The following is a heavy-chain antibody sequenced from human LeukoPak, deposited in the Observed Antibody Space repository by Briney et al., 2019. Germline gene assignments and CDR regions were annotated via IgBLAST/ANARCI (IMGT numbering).Heavy chain of an antibody. V-gene: IGHV4-34*01. Sequence: KPSETLSLTCAVYGGSFSGYYWSWIRQPPGKGLEWIGEINHSGSTNYNPSLKSRVTISVDTSKNQFSLKLSSVTAADTAVYYCARGLGFDYWGQGTPVTVSS. J-gene: IGHJ4*02. CDR1: GGSFSGYY. CDR3: ARGLGFDY. CDR2: INHSGST.